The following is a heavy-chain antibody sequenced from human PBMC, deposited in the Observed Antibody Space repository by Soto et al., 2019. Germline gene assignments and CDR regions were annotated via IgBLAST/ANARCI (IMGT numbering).Heavy chain of an antibody. J-gene: IGHJ4*02. CDR1: GFTFNSNA. V-gene: IGHV3-23*01. CDR2: TSGGGYTT. D-gene: IGHD6-19*01. CDR3: AKQAGYTSDPFDS. Sequence: PGGSLRLSCEASGFTFNSNAMSWVRQTPGTGLEWVSGTSGGGYTTKYADSVKGRFTISRDNSKNTLFLQIDSLRAEDTAMYYCAKQAGYTSDPFDSWGQGTLVTVSS.